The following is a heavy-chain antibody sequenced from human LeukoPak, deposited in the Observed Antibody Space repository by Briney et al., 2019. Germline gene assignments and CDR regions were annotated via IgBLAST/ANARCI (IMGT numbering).Heavy chain of an antibody. CDR3: ARGVCTSSSRYAGDYGMDV. Sequence: PSETLSLTCTVSGGSISSYYWSWIRQPPGKGLEWIGYISHSGGTNYNPSLKSRVTISLDTSKSQFSLRLSSVTAADTAVYYCARGVCTSSSRYAGDYGMDVWGQGTTVTVS. CDR2: ISHSGGT. D-gene: IGHD2-2*01. J-gene: IGHJ6*02. CDR1: GGSISSYY. V-gene: IGHV4-59*08.